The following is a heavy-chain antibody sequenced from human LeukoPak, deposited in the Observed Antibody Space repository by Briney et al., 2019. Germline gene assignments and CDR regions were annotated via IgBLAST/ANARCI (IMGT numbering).Heavy chain of an antibody. D-gene: IGHD3-10*01. CDR2: IWYDGTDK. CDR3: ARSGSTYYYGMDV. J-gene: IGHJ6*02. V-gene: IGHV3-33*01. CDR1: GFTFSSYG. Sequence: GRSLRRTCAASGFTFSSYGMHWVRQGPGKGLEWVTFIWYDGTDKNYADSVKGRFTISRDNSKNTLYLQMNSLRAEDTAVYYCARSGSTYYYGMDVWGQGTTVTVSS.